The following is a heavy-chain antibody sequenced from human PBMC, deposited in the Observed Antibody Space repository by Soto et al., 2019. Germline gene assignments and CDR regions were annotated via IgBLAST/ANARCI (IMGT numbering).Heavy chain of an antibody. J-gene: IGHJ4*02. CDR2: ISSSSSYI. CDR1: GFTFSSYS. CDR3: AGPPNYYDSSGYYGY. D-gene: IGHD3-22*01. V-gene: IGHV3-21*01. Sequence: EVQLVESGGGLVKPGGSLRLSCAASGFTFSSYSMNWVRQAPGKGLEWVSSISSSSSYIYYADSVKGRFTISRDNAKNSLYLQMNSLRAEDTAVYYCAGPPNYYDSSGYYGYWGQGTLVTVSS.